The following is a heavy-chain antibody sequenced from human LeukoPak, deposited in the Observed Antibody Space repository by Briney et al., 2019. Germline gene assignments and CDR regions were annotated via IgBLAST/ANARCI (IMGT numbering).Heavy chain of an antibody. CDR1: GFTVSNDY. CDR3: ARDRAGAQSWVALDP. CDR2: IYGDGTT. J-gene: IGHJ5*02. D-gene: IGHD3-10*01. Sequence: GRSLRLSCAASGFTVSNDYMAWVRQAPGRGLEWVSLIYGDGTTFYTDSVKGRFTISRDNFKNTLYLQMSSLRPEDTALYYCARDRAGAQSWVALDPWGPGTLVTVSS. V-gene: IGHV3-66*02.